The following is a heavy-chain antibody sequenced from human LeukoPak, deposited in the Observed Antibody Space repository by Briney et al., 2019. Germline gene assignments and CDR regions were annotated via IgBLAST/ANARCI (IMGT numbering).Heavy chain of an antibody. CDR1: GYTFTSYG. CDR2: ISAYNGNT. CDR3: ARAMYSSGPSDAFDI. J-gene: IGHJ3*02. Sequence: ASVKVSCKASGYTFTSYGISWVQQAPGQGLEWMGWISAYNGNTNYAQKLQGRVTMTTDTSTSTAYMELRSLRSDDTAVYYCARAMYSSGPSDAFDIWGQGTMVTVSS. D-gene: IGHD6-19*01. V-gene: IGHV1-18*01.